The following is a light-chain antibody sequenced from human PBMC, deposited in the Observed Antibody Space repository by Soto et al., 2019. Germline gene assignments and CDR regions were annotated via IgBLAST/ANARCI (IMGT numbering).Light chain of an antibody. J-gene: IGLJ2*01. V-gene: IGLV2-14*03. Sequence: QSALTQPASVSGSPGQSITISCTGTSNDVGAYNFVSWYQQHPGKAPKLMIHDVTNRPSGVSSRFSGSKSGNTASLAISGLQAEDEADYYCSSYTTSNTLVFGGGTKLTVL. CDR3: SSYTTSNTLV. CDR2: DVT. CDR1: SNDVGAYNF.